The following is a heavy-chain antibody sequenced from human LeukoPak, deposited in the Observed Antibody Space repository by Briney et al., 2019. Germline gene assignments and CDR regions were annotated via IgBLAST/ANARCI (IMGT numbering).Heavy chain of an antibody. CDR3: ARHMTTVTTTDY. D-gene: IGHD4-17*01. V-gene: IGHV4-39*07. Sequence: SETLSLTCTVSGGSISSSSYYWGWIRQPPGKGLEWIGSIYNSGTTHYNPSLKSRVTISIDTSKNQFSLKLSSVTAADTAVYYCARHMTTVTTTDYWGQGTLVTVSS. CDR2: IYNSGTT. J-gene: IGHJ4*02. CDR1: GGSISSSSYY.